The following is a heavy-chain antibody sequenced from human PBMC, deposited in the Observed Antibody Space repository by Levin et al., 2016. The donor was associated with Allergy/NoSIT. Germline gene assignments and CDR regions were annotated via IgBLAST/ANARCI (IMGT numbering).Heavy chain of an antibody. CDR1: GDNFPTSW. J-gene: IGHJ4*02. V-gene: IGHV5-51*01. Sequence: GESLKISCKASGDNFPTSWIGWVRQEPGKGLEWMGIIYPRDSDTKYSPSFEGQVTISADKSVTTAYLQWSSLKASDTAIYFCASLRASNGFWNGYSYYFDSWGQGTPVTVSS. CDR2: IYPRDSDT. D-gene: IGHD3-3*01. CDR3: ASLRASNGFWNGYSYYFDS.